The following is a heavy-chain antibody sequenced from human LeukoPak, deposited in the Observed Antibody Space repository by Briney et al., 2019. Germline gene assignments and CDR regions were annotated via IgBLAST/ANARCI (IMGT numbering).Heavy chain of an antibody. Sequence: PGGSLRLSCSASGFTFSTYAMHWVRQAPGKGLEYVSAISSNGGNTNYADSVKGRFTISRDNSKNTLYLQMSSLRAEDTAVYYCMKRGSGSHYEEWGQGTLVTVSS. D-gene: IGHD3-10*01. J-gene: IGHJ4*02. V-gene: IGHV3-64D*06. CDR1: GFTFSTYA. CDR3: MKRGSGSHYEE. CDR2: ISSNGGNT.